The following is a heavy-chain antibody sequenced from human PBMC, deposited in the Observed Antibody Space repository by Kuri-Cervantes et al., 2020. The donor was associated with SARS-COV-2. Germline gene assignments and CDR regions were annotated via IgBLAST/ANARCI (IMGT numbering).Heavy chain of an antibody. V-gene: IGHV1-69*13. CDR3: ARDRRVEWQHLTAYYYYYGLDV. Sequence: SVKVSCKASGGTFSSYAISWVRQAPGQGLEWMGGIIPIFGTANYAQKFQGRVTITADESTSTAYLELRSLRSDDTAVYFCARDRRVEWQHLTAYYYYYGLDVWGQGTTVTVSS. CDR2: IIPIFGTA. CDR1: GGTFSSYA. J-gene: IGHJ6*02. D-gene: IGHD3-3*01.